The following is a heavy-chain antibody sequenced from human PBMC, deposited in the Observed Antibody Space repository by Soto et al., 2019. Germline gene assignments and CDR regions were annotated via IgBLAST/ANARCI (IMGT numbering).Heavy chain of an antibody. Sequence: GGAVRLSCASSGFTLSMSAVNWVRQAPGKGLEWVSYISDSGDRTYYADSVKGRFTISRDRSKNTVSLQMDSLRAEDTAVYYCAKDRGIIVKAGDAFDVWGQGTKGT. V-gene: IGHV3-23*01. J-gene: IGHJ3*01. D-gene: IGHD3-16*02. CDR1: GFTLSMSA. CDR3: AKDRGIIVKAGDAFDV. CDR2: ISDSGDRT.